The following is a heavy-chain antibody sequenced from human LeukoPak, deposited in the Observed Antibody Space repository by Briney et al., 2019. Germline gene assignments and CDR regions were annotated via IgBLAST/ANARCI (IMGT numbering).Heavy chain of an antibody. V-gene: IGHV3-23*01. J-gene: IGHJ4*02. Sequence: GGSLRLSCAASGFTFSSYAMSWVRQAPGKGLEWVSAISGSGGSTYCADSVKGRFTISRDNSKNTLYLQMNSLRAEDTAVYYCAKLPGDYYDSSGYSMPFDYWGQGTLVTVSS. CDR1: GFTFSSYA. D-gene: IGHD3-22*01. CDR3: AKLPGDYYDSSGYSMPFDY. CDR2: ISGSGGST.